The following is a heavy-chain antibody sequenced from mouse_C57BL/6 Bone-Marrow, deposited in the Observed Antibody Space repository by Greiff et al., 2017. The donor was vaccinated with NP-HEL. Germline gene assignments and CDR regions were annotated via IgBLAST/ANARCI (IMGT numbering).Heavy chain of an antibody. CDR2: INPNNGGT. CDR1: GYTFTDYY. D-gene: IGHD2-2*01. Sequence: VQLQQSGPELVKPGASVKISCKASGYTFTDYYMNWVKQSHGKSLEWIGDINPNNGGTSYNQKFKGKATLTVDKSSSTAYMELRSLTSEDSAVYYCARSGYYGCAWFAYWGQGTLVTVSA. V-gene: IGHV1-26*01. J-gene: IGHJ3*01. CDR3: ARSGYYGCAWFAY.